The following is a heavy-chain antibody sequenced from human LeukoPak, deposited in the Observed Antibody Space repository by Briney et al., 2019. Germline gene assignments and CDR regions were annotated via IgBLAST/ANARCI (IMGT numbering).Heavy chain of an antibody. D-gene: IGHD6-13*01. CDR1: GFTFSSYS. CDR3: ASSIAAAGTLDY. Sequence: GGSLRLSCAASGFTFSSYSMNWVRQAPGKGLEWVSSISSSSSYIYYADSVKGRFTISRDNAKNSLYLQMNSLRAEDTAVYYCASSIAAAGTLDYWGQGTLVTSPQ. CDR2: ISSSSSYI. V-gene: IGHV3-21*01. J-gene: IGHJ4*02.